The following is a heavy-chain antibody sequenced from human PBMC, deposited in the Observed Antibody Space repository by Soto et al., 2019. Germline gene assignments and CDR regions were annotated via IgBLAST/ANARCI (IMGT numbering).Heavy chain of an antibody. V-gene: IGHV1-3*01. D-gene: IGHD3-22*01. Sequence: GASVKVSCKASGYTFTSYAMHWVRQAPGQRLEWMGWINAGNGNTKYSQKFQGRVTITRDTSASTAYMELSSLRSEDTAVYYCARLEDIYYDSSGYWGGYYFDYWGQGTLVTVSS. CDR2: INAGNGNT. CDR1: GYTFTSYA. J-gene: IGHJ4*02. CDR3: ARLEDIYYDSSGYWGGYYFDY.